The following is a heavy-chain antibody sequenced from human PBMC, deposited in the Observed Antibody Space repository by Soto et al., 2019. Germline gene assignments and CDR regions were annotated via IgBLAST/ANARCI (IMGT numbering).Heavy chain of an antibody. Sequence: GGSLRLSCAASGFTVSSNYMSWVRQAPGKGLEWVSVIYSGGSTYYADSVKGRFTISRDNSKNTLYLQMNSLRAEDTAVYYCARDKRPSSWYQNSAEYFQHWGQGTLVTVSS. J-gene: IGHJ1*01. CDR2: IYSGGST. D-gene: IGHD6-13*01. CDR3: ARDKRPSSWYQNSAEYFQH. V-gene: IGHV3-66*01. CDR1: GFTVSSNY.